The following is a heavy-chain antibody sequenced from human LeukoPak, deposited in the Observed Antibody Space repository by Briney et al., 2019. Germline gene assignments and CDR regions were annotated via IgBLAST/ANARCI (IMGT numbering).Heavy chain of an antibody. CDR3: AKGVTIFGVPTLGDYYYMDV. Sequence: PGGSLTLSCAVSGITLSNYGMSWVRQAPGKGLEWVSAISGSGGSTYYADSVKGRFTISRDNSKNTLYLQMNSLRAEDTAVYYCAKGVTIFGVPTLGDYYYMDVWGKGTTVTVSS. J-gene: IGHJ6*03. V-gene: IGHV3-23*01. D-gene: IGHD3-3*01. CDR2: ISGSGGST. CDR1: GITLSNYG.